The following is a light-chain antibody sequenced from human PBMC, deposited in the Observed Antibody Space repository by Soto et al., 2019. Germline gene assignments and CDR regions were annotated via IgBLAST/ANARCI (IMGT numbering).Light chain of an antibody. V-gene: IGLV2-14*03. Sequence: QSVLTQPASVSGSPGQSITISCTGTSSDVGGYNYVSWYQHHPGKAPKLMIYDVSNRPSGVSNRFSGSKSGNTASLTISGLQAEDDADYYCSSYTSGRTPVVFGGGTKVTVL. J-gene: IGLJ2*01. CDR1: SSDVGGYNY. CDR2: DVS. CDR3: SSYTSGRTPVV.